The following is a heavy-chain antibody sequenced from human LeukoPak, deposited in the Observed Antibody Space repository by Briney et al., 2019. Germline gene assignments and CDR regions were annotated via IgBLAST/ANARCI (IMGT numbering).Heavy chain of an antibody. V-gene: IGHV3-30-3*01. CDR1: GFTFSSYA. CDR3: AKDGRAIDY. J-gene: IGHJ4*02. Sequence: GGSLRLSCAASGFTFSSYAMHWVRQAPGKGLEWVAVISYDGSNKYYADSAKGRFTISRDNSKNTLYLQMDSLRAEDTAVYHCAKDGRAIDYWGQGTLVTASS. CDR2: ISYDGSNK.